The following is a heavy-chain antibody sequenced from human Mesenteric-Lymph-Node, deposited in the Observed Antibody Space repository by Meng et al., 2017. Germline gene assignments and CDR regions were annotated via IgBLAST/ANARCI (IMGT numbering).Heavy chain of an antibody. CDR2: INPNSGGT. CDR1: GYTFTGYY. D-gene: IGHD2-2*01. CDR3: ARVSCSSTSCYRFFGWFDP. V-gene: IGHV1-2*02. J-gene: IGHJ5*02. Sequence: ASVKVSCKASGYTFTGYYMHWVRQAPGQGLEWMGWINPNSGGTNYAQKFQGRVTMTRDTSTSTVYMELSSLRSEDTAVYYCARVSCSSTSCYRFFGWFDPWGQGTLVTVSS.